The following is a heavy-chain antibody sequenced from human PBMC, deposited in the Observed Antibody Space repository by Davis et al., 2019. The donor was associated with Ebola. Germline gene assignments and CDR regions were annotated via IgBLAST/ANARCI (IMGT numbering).Heavy chain of an antibody. V-gene: IGHV3-23*01. J-gene: IGHJ6*02. CDR3: AKVATTFWSGYYYYGMDV. Sequence: PGGSLRLSCAASGFTFSSYAMSWVRQAPGKGLEWVSAISGSGGSTYYADSVKGRFTISRDNSKNTLYLQMNSLRAEDTAVYYCAKVATTFWSGYYYYGMDVWGQGTTVTVSS. CDR1: GFTFSSYA. CDR2: ISGSGGST. D-gene: IGHD3-3*01.